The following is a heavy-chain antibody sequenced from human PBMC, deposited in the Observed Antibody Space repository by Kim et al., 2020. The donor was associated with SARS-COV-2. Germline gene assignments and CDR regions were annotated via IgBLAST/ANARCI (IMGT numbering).Heavy chain of an antibody. CDR1: GFTFSSYS. J-gene: IGHJ4*02. CDR3: ARDRGSGWSVPDY. V-gene: IGHV3-21*01. D-gene: IGHD6-19*01. Sequence: GGSLRLSCAASGFTFSSYSMNWVRQAPGKGLEWVSSISSSSSYIYYADSVKGRFTISRDNAKNSLYLQMNSLRAEDTAVYYCARDRGSGWSVPDYWGQGTLVTVSS. CDR2: ISSSSSYI.